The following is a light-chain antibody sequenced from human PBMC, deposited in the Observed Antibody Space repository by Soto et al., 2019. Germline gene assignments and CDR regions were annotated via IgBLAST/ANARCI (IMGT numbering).Light chain of an antibody. CDR3: AAWDDSLNGRV. J-gene: IGLJ1*01. V-gene: IGLV1-44*01. Sequence: HSVLTQPPSASGTPGQRVTISCSGSSSNIGSNTVSWYQQLPGTAPKLLIYNNNQRPSGVPDRFSGSKSGTSASLAISGLQSEDEADYYCAAWDDSLNGRVFGAGTKVTVL. CDR1: SSNIGSNT. CDR2: NNN.